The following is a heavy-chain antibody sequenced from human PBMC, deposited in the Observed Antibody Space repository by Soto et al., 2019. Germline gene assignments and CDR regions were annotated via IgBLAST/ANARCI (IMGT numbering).Heavy chain of an antibody. Sequence: QVQLVESGGGVVQPGRSLRLSCAASGFTFSSYGMHWVRQAPGKGLEWVAVISYDGSNKYYADSVKGRFTISRDNSKNTLYLQMNSLRAEDTAVYYCANNRLVEMAPFDYWGQGTLVTVSS. D-gene: IGHD2-15*01. J-gene: IGHJ4*02. CDR2: ISYDGSNK. V-gene: IGHV3-30*18. CDR1: GFTFSSYG. CDR3: ANNRLVEMAPFDY.